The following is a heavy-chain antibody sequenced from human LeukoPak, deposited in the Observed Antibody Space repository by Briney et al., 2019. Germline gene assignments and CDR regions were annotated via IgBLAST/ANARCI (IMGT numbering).Heavy chain of an antibody. J-gene: IGHJ4*02. CDR1: GGSISSYY. D-gene: IGHD4-17*01. V-gene: IGHV4-59*01. Sequence: SETLSLTCTVSGGSISSYYWSWIRQPPGKGLEWIGYIYYSRSTNYNPSLKSRVTISVDTSKNQFSLKLSSVTAADTAVYYCARERTDVYGDYYFDYWGQGTLVTVSS. CDR3: ARERTDVYGDYYFDY. CDR2: IYYSRST.